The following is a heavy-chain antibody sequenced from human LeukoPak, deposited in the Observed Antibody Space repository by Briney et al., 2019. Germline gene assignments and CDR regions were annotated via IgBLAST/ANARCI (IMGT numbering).Heavy chain of an antibody. CDR1: GFTFSSYG. CDR2: IWYDGSNK. D-gene: IGHD5-18*01. CDR3: ARDRMVTYFDY. Sequence: GGSLRLSCAASGFTFSSYGMHWGRQAPGKGLEWVAVIWYDGSNKYYAGSVKGRFTTSRDNSKTTLYLQMNSLRAEDTAMYYCARDRMVTYFDYWGQGTLVTVSS. V-gene: IGHV3-33*01. J-gene: IGHJ4*02.